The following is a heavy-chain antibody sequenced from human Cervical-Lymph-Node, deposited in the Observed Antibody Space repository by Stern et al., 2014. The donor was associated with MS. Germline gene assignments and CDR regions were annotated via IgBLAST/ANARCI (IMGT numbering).Heavy chain of an antibody. CDR1: GFIFSSYW. CDR3: VRDNYGTDY. CDR2: INRNGSST. J-gene: IGHJ4*02. V-gene: IGHV3-74*03. Sequence: EVQLEASGGDLVQPGGSLRLSCAASGFIFSSYWMQWVRQAPGKGLVWVVHINRNGSSTTYADSLQGRFTTSRDNAKNRLYLQMDDLRAEDTAVYFCVRDNYGTDYWGQGTLVTVSS. D-gene: IGHD3-16*01.